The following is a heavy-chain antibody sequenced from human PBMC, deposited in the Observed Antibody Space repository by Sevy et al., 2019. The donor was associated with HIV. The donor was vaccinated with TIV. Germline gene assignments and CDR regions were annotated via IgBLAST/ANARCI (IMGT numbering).Heavy chain of an antibody. J-gene: IGHJ4*02. CDR3: ANDCAGHGRRYFDY. D-gene: IGHD2-15*01. V-gene: IGHV3-30*02. CDR2: IRYDGSDK. Sequence: GGSLRLSCAASGFTFTNYGMHWVRQVPGKGLEWVTFIRYDGSDKYYAASVKGRFTISRDDSKNTLYLQMDSLRPEDTAIYYCANDCAGHGRRYFDYWGQGTLVTVSS. CDR1: GFTFTNYG.